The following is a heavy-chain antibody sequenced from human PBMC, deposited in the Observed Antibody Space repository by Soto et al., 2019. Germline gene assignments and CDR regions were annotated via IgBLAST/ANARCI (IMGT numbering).Heavy chain of an antibody. D-gene: IGHD6-13*01. V-gene: IGHV1-69*06. J-gene: IGHJ6*02. CDR2: IIPIFGTA. Sequence: SLKVSCKASGGTFSSYAISWVRQAPGQGLEWMGGIIPIFGTANYAQKFQGRVTITADKSTSTAYMELSSLRSEDTAVYYCARPGYRRSWYIYGMDVWGQGTTVTVSS. CDR3: ARPGYRRSWYIYGMDV. CDR1: GGTFSSYA.